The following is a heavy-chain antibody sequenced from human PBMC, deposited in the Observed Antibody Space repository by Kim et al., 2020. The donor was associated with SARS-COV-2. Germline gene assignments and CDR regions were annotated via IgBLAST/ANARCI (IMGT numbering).Heavy chain of an antibody. CDR3: AKGSLWGGDY. V-gene: IGHV3-11*01. Sequence: GGSLRLSCAASGFTFSDFSMSWIRQAPGKGLEWLSYTRGSGSAIYYADSVKGRFTISRDNAKNSLYLQMDSLRVEDTAVYYCAKGSLWGGDYWGQGTLVT. J-gene: IGHJ4*02. D-gene: IGHD3-10*01. CDR1: GFTFSDFS. CDR2: TRGSGSAI.